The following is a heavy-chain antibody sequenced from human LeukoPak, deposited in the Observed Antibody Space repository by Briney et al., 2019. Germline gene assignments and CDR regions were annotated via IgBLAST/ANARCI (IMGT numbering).Heavy chain of an antibody. J-gene: IGHJ4*02. CDR1: GGTFGSYA. D-gene: IGHD3-22*01. CDR3: ARGRYDSSGYYRYYFDY. V-gene: IGHV1-69*13. Sequence: ASVKVSCKASGGTFGSYAISWVRQAPGQGLEWMGGIIPIFGTANYAQKFQGRVTITADESTSTAYMELSSLRSEDTAVYYCARGRYDSSGYYRYYFDYWGQGTLVTVSS. CDR2: IIPIFGTA.